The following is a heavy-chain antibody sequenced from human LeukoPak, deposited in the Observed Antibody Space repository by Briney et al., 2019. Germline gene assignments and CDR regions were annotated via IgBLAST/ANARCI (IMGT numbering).Heavy chain of an antibody. V-gene: IGHV1-8*01. CDR2: MNPNSGNT. Sequence: ASVKVSCKASGYTFTSFDINWVRQATGQGLEWMGWMNPNSGNTGYAQKFQGRVTMTRNTSISTAYMEPSSLRSEDTAVYYCARYLRSRQGDYWGQGTLVTVSS. J-gene: IGHJ4*02. CDR1: GYTFTSFD. CDR3: ARYLRSRQGDY.